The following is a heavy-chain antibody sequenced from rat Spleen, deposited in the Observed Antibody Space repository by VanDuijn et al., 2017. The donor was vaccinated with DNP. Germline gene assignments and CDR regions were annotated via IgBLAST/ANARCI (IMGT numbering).Heavy chain of an antibody. Sequence: EVQLVESGGGLVQPGRSLKLSCAASGFTFSNYDMAWARQAPTKGLEWVASISPSGSRTYYPDSVKGRFTISRDAAKSSLYLQMDSLRSEDTATYYCARPNYGGYEGWFAYWGQGTLVTVSS. CDR3: ARPNYGGYEGWFAY. V-gene: IGHV5-25*01. CDR1: GFTFSNYD. CDR2: ISPSGSRT. D-gene: IGHD1-11*01. J-gene: IGHJ3*01.